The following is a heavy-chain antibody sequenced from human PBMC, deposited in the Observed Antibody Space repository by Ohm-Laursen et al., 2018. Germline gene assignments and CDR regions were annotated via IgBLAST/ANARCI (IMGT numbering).Heavy chain of an antibody. D-gene: IGHD6-13*01. CDR2: IWHDGSNK. J-gene: IGHJ5*02. V-gene: IGHV3-33*01. CDR3: ARSSSWYKGNNWFDP. Sequence: SLRLSFAASGFAFITYRLHWVRPTPGKGLEWVAVIWHDGSNKYYAESVKGRVTISRDNPRNTLFLQMNSLRAEDTAVYYCARSSSWYKGNNWFDPWGQGTLVTVSS. CDR1: GFAFITYR.